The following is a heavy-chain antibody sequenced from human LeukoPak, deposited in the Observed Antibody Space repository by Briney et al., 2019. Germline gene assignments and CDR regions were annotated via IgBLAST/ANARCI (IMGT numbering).Heavy chain of an antibody. CDR2: ISSSSSYI. CDR3: ARDLKTHRRIMVRGAPDY. D-gene: IGHD3-10*01. V-gene: IGHV3-21*01. J-gene: IGHJ4*02. Sequence: PGGSLRLSCAASGFTFSSYSMNWVRPAPGKGLEWVSSISSSSSYIYYADSVKGRFTISRDNAKNSLYLQMNSLRAEDTAVYYCARDLKTHRRIMVRGAPDYWGQGTLVTVSS. CDR1: GFTFSSYS.